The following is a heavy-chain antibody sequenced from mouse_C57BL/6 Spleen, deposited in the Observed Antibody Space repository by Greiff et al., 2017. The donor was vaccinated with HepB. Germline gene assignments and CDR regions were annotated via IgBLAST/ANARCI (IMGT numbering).Heavy chain of an antibody. D-gene: IGHD1-1*01. Sequence: VQLQQPGAELVRPGSSVKLSCKASGYTFTSYWMHWVKQRPIQGLEWIGNIDPSDSETHYNQKFKDKATLTVDKSSSTAYMQLSSLTSEDSAVYYCAGKDYGSSYYAMDHWGQGTSATDSS. CDR1: GYTFTSYW. V-gene: IGHV1-52*01. CDR3: AGKDYGSSYYAMDH. J-gene: IGHJ4*01. CDR2: IDPSDSET.